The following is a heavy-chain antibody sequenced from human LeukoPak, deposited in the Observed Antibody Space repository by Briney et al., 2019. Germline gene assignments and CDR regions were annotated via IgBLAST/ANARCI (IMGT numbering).Heavy chain of an antibody. CDR3: AKDRETTASGTFDC. CDR1: GFTFNNYG. Sequence: PGGSLRLSCAASGFTFNNYGMHYVRQAPGKGLEWVAVISDDGRNKNYADSVKGRFTISRDNSNNTLYLQMNSLRAEDTGVYYCAKDRETTASGTFDCWGQGTLVTVSS. V-gene: IGHV3-30*18. CDR2: ISDDGRNK. D-gene: IGHD6-13*01. J-gene: IGHJ4*02.